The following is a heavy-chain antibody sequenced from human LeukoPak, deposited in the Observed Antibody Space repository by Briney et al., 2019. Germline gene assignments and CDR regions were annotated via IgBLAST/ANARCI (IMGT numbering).Heavy chain of an antibody. Sequence: GGSLRLSCAASGFTFSSYGMHWVRQAPGKGLVWVSRTSGDGSTTIYADSVKGRFTISRDNAKNSLYLQMNSLRADDTAVYYCVRVPYWGQGTLVTVSP. CDR1: GFTFSSYG. CDR2: TSGDGSTT. J-gene: IGHJ4*02. V-gene: IGHV3-74*01. CDR3: VRVPY.